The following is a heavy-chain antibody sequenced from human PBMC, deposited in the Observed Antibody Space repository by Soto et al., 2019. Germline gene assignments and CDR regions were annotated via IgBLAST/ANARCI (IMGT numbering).Heavy chain of an antibody. D-gene: IGHD3-16*01. J-gene: IGHJ4*02. CDR3: ARVFGGAKSFLDY. Sequence: QVQLVQSGAEVKKPGSSVKVSCKASGGTFSSYTISWVRQAPGQGLEWMGRIIPILGIANYAQKFQGRVTITADKSTSTADMELSSLRSEDTAVYYCARVFGGAKSFLDYWGQGTLVTVSS. CDR1: GGTFSSYT. CDR2: IIPILGIA. V-gene: IGHV1-69*02.